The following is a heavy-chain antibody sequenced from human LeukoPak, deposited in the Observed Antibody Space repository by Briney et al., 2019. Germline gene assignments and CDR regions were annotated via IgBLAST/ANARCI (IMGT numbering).Heavy chain of an antibody. V-gene: IGHV1-2*02. D-gene: IGHD3-3*01. Sequence: WASVKVSCKASGYTFTGYYMHWVRQAPGQGLEWMGWINPNSGGTNYAQKFQGRITMTRDTSISTAYMELSRLRSDDTAVYYCARGSQYYDFWSGYYRPNWFDPWGQGTLVTVSS. CDR3: ARGSQYYDFWSGYYRPNWFDP. CDR2: INPNSGGT. CDR1: GYTFTGYY. J-gene: IGHJ5*02.